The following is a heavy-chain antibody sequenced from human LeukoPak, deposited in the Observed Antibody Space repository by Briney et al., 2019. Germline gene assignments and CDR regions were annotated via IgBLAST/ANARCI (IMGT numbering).Heavy chain of an antibody. V-gene: IGHV1-18*01. CDR1: GYTFTSYG. CDR3: ARELDYYDMSPLDY. CDR2: ISAYNGNT. Sequence: ASVKVSCKASGYTFTSYGINWVRQATGQGLEWMGWISAYNGNTNYAQKLQGRVTMTTDTSTSTAYMELRSLRSDDTAVYYCARELDYYDMSPLDYWGQGTLVTVSS. J-gene: IGHJ4*02. D-gene: IGHD3-22*01.